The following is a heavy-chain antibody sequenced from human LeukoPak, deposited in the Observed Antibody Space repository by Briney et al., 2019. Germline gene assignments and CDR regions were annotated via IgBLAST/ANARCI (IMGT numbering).Heavy chain of an antibody. CDR3: AKCRTVGTDAFHI. V-gene: IGHV3-23*01. CDR2: ISRSGGST. D-gene: IGHD3/OR15-3a*01. J-gene: IGHJ3*02. CDR1: GFTFSSYD. Sequence: GVSLRLSCAASGFTFSSYDMNWVRQAPGRGLEWVSSISRSGGSTLYADSVKGRFSISRDNSKNTLYLQMNSLRAEDTAVYYCAKCRTVGTDAFHIWGQGTMVTVSS.